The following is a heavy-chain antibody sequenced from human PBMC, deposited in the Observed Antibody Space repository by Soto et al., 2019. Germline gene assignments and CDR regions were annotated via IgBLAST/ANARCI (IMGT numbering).Heavy chain of an antibody. CDR2: IVPIFGSR. J-gene: IGHJ4*02. Sequence: QVQLVQSGAEVKKPGSSVKVSCKASGDSFSSYAMSWVRQAPGQGLEWMGGIVPIFGSRNYAQKLQGRVTXTTXESTSTVYMDLTSLTYDDTAIYYCARDGDSGTYEYWGQGTLVTVSS. CDR3: ARDGDSGTYEY. D-gene: IGHD5-12*01. CDR1: GDSFSSYA. V-gene: IGHV1-69*05.